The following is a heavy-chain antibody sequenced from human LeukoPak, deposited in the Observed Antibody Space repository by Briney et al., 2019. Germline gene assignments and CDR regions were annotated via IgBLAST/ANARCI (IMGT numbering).Heavy chain of an antibody. CDR1: GYTFTTYY. V-gene: IGHV1-46*01. J-gene: IGHJ4*02. Sequence: ASVKVSCKASGYTFTTYYIHWVRRAPGQGREWMGMIKPSDVATTYAQKFQGRGTMTRDMSTTTVYMDVRSLRSDATAVYYCARPHSSGWDHFVDYWGQGTLVTVAS. CDR3: ARPHSSGWDHFVDY. CDR2: IKPSDVAT. D-gene: IGHD6-19*01.